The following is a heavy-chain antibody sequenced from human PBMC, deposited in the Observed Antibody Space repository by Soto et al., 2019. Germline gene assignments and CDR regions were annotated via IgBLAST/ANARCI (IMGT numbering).Heavy chain of an antibody. CDR2: IWYDGSNK. CDR1: GFTFSSYG. V-gene: IGHV3-33*01. J-gene: IGHJ4*02. D-gene: IGHD6-13*01. CDR3: ARQQLAAPRDYVDY. Sequence: LRLSCAASGFTFSSYGLHWVRQAPGKGLEWVEVIWYDGSNKYYADSVKGRFTISRDNSKNTLYLQMNSLRGEDTAVYYCARQQLAAPRDYVDYWGKGTRVTVSS.